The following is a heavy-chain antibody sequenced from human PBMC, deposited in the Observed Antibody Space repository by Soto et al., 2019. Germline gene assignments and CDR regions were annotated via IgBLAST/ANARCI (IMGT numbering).Heavy chain of an antibody. CDR2: ISGGGGST. J-gene: IGHJ4*02. CDR3: AKADLLGYCTGGSCYSLDY. Sequence: EVQVLESGGGLVQPGGSLRLSRVASGFTFSTYAMSWVRQAPGKGLEWVSGISGGGGSTYYADSVKGRFTISRDNSKNTLYLQMNSLRAEDTAVYYCAKADLLGYCTGGSCYSLDYWGQGTLVTVSS. CDR1: GFTFSTYA. D-gene: IGHD2-15*01. V-gene: IGHV3-23*01.